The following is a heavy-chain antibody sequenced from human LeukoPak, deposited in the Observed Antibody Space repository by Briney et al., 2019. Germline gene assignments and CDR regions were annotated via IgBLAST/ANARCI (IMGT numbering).Heavy chain of an antibody. CDR1: GGSFSGYY. Sequence: EPSETLSLTCAVYGGSFSGYYWSWIRQPPGKGLEWIGEINHSGSTNYNPSLKSRVTISVDTSKNQFSLRLSSVTAAGTAVYYCARGCNYYDSSGYYYNAFDIWGQGTMVTVSS. D-gene: IGHD3-22*01. V-gene: IGHV4-34*01. CDR3: ARGCNYYDSSGYYYNAFDI. J-gene: IGHJ3*02. CDR2: INHSGST.